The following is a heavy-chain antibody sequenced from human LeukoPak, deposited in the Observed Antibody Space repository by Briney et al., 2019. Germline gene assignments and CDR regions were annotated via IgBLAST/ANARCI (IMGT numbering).Heavy chain of an antibody. CDR2: IYTSGNG. CDR1: GGSISSGSYY. J-gene: IGHJ4*02. CDR3: ARAGGVKTAALDLDY. V-gene: IGHV4-61*09. D-gene: IGHD6-25*01. Sequence: SETLSLTCTVSGGSISSGSYYWSWIRQPAGKGLEWIGHIYTSGNGNYNPSLKSRVTISIDTSKNQFSLKLTSVTTADTAVYYCARAGGVKTAALDLDYWGQGTLVTVSS.